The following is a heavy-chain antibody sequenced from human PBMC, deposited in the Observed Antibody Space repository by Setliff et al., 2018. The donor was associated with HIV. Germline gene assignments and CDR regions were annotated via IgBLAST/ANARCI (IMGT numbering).Heavy chain of an antibody. CDR1: GITFSMYG. J-gene: IGHJ4*02. Sequence: PGGSLRLSCVASGITFSMYGMFWVRQAPGKGLEWVSVISYDGSRTHYADSVKGRFTISRDNSKNTLYLQMNSLRAEDTAVYYCAREAPAILTGNAPDYWGQGTLVTVSS. CDR3: AREAPAILTGNAPDY. CDR2: ISYDGSRT. D-gene: IGHD3-9*01. V-gene: IGHV3-30*12.